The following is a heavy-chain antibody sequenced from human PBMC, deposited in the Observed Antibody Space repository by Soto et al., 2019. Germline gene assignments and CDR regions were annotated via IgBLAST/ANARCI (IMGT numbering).Heavy chain of an antibody. D-gene: IGHD3-22*01. J-gene: IGHJ4*02. CDR3: ARAAYYDSRGYQRPGAYFDS. CDR2: IIPILGIA. V-gene: IGHV1-69*02. Sequence: QVQLVQSGAEVKKPGSSVKVSCKASGGTFSSYTISWVRQAPGHGLEWMGRIIPILGIANYAQKVQGRVTIDAAKSTSTAYMELSSLRSEYTAVYYCARAAYYDSRGYQRPGAYFDSGGKGTLVTVSS. CDR1: GGTFSSYT.